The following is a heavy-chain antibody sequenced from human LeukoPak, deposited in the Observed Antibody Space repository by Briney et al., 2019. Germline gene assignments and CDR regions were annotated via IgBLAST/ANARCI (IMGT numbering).Heavy chain of an antibody. CDR2: IHYSGSI. J-gene: IGHJ4*02. CDR1: SGSISSYY. CDR3: ARRATSGPPYYLDY. V-gene: IGHV4-59*08. Sequence: SETLSLTCTVSSGSISSYYWSWIRQPPGKGLEWIGYIHYSGSINYNPSRKSRVTVAVDTSKNHFSLRLSSVTSADTAIYYCARRATSGPPYYLDYWGQGILVTVSS. D-gene: IGHD1-26*01.